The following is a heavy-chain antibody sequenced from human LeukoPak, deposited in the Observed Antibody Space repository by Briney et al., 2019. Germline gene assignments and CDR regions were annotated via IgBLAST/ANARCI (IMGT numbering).Heavy chain of an antibody. CDR1: GGTFSSYA. V-gene: IGHV1-69*05. D-gene: IGHD1-26*01. CDR3: ARDHSGSQHWFDP. J-gene: IGHJ5*02. CDR2: IIPIFGTA. Sequence: SVKVSCKASGGTFSSYAISWVRQAPGQGLEWMGGIIPIFGTANYAQKFQGRVTMTRETPTSTVYMELSSLRSEDTAVYYCARDHSGSQHWFDPWGQGTLVTVSS.